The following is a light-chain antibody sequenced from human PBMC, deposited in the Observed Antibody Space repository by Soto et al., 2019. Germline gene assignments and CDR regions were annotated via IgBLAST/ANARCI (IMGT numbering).Light chain of an antibody. CDR3: QKYNSALT. J-gene: IGKJ5*01. CDR2: AAS. Sequence: DIQMTQSPSSLSACLGERATITCRASQGISNYLAWYQQRPGKVPRLLIYAASTMHSGIPSRFSAGGSGTDFILTISSLQPEDVATYCCQKYNSALTFGEGTRLEI. V-gene: IGKV1-27*01. CDR1: QGISNY.